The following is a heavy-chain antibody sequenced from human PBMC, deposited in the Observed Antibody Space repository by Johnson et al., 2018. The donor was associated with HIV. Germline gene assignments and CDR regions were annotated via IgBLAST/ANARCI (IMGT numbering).Heavy chain of an antibody. J-gene: IGHJ3*02. Sequence: VQLVESGGGLVQPGGSLRLSCAASGFTVSSNYMSWVRQAPGKGLEWVSVIYSGGSTYYAAPVKGRFTISIAASKNTLYLQMNSLKTEYTAVYYCTTGVYWNDAFDIWGQGTMVTVSS. CDR3: TTGVYWNDAFDI. CDR2: IYSGGST. CDR1: GFTVSSNY. V-gene: IGHV3-66*01. D-gene: IGHD3-22*01.